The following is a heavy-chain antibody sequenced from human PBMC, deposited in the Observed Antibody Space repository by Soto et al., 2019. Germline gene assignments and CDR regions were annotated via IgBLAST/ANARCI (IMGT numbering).Heavy chain of an antibody. CDR2: VSFDGSNK. Sequence: QMQLVQSGGGVVQPGRSLRLSCAASGFTFSQYPMHWVRQAPGKGLEWVAVVSFDGSNKYYRDSVKGRFTISKDNGKNPLYLQMNYLRHEDTAVYYCARLPGPLVSVLYIDPVDARETPSDVDVW. D-gene: IGHD2-21*02. J-gene: IGHJ6*01. V-gene: IGHV3-30*03. CDR1: GFTFSQYP. CDR3: ARLPGPLVSVLYIDPVDARETPSDVDV.